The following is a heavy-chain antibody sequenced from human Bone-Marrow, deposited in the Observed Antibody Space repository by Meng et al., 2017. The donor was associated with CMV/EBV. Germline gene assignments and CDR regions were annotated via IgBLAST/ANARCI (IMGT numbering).Heavy chain of an antibody. V-gene: IGHV4-39*01. CDR2: IYYSGST. CDR3: ARQPSSIAARYSLPNWFDP. J-gene: IGHJ5*02. Sequence: SEPLSLTCTVSGGSISRSSYYWGWIRQPPGKGLEWIGSIYYSGSTYYNPSLKSRVTISVDTSKNQFSLKLSSVTAADTAVYYCARQPSSIAARYSLPNWFDPWGQGTLVTVSS. D-gene: IGHD6-6*01. CDR1: GGSISRSSYY.